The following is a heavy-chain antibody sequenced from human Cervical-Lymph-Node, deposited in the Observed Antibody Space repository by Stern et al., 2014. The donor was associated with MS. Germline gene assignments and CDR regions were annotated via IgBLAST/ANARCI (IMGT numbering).Heavy chain of an antibody. V-gene: IGHV1-69*01. D-gene: IGHD2-21*02. J-gene: IGHJ5*01. CDR1: GDTFSDHS. CDR2: ISPIFGAA. CDR3: ARGAYCGGDCYWGWFDS. Sequence: QVQLGQSGAEVKRPGWTATVSCKASGDTFSDHSISWVRRAPGHGLEWVGGISPIFGAADYAQMFQGRVTITADEATTSAYMELSSLSSEDTAMYSCARGAYCGGDCYWGWFDSWGQGTLVTVSS.